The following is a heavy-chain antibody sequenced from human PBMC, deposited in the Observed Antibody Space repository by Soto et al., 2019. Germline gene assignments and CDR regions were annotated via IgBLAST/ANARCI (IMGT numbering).Heavy chain of an antibody. CDR3: ARDRGGMDV. CDR2: ISSSSSFI. V-gene: IGHV3-21*01. CDR1: GFTFSSYS. J-gene: IGHJ6*02. Sequence: GGSLRLSCAASGFTFSSYSMNWVRQAPGKGLEWVSSISSSSSFIYYADSMKGRFTISRDNAKNSLYLQMNSLRAEDTAVYYCARDRGGMDVRGQGTTVTVSS.